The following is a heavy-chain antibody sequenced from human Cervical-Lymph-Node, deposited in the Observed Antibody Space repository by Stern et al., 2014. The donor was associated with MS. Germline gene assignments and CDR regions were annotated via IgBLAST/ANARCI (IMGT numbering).Heavy chain of an antibody. J-gene: IGHJ4*02. CDR2: IFSNDEK. D-gene: IGHD5-18*01. CDR1: GFSLSHARMG. V-gene: IGHV2-26*01. Sequence: QVTLRESGPVLVKTTETLTLTCTVSGFSLSHARMGVSWIRQPPGKPLEWLAHIFSNDEKFYSTSLKSRLTISRDTSKSQVVLTMTNMDPVDTATYYCARIEDNYGHMGEFDYWGQGTLVTVSS. CDR3: ARIEDNYGHMGEFDY.